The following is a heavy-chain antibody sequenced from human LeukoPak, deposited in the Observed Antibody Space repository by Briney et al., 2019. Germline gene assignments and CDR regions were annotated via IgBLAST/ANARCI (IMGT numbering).Heavy chain of an antibody. CDR3: AKKPATIKFPFDN. CDR2: ISTSGGYT. Sequence: GSLRLSCVGSGFSFNSYDMGWVRQTPGKGLEWVSAISTSGGYTGDADSVKGRFTISRDNSQNTLFLQMNSLRAEDTAVYYCAKKPATIKFPFDNWGQGTLVTVSP. CDR1: GFSFNSYD. J-gene: IGHJ4*02. V-gene: IGHV3-23*01. D-gene: IGHD5-24*01.